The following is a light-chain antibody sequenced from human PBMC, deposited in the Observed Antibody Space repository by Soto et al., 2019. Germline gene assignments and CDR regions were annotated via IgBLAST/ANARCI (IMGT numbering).Light chain of an antibody. CDR1: SSDVGRYNF. Sequence: QSALTQTRSVSGSPGQSVTISCTGTSSDVGRYNFVSWYQQHPDKAPKLMIYDVIKRPSGVPDRFSGSKSGNTASLTIYGLQAEDEADYHCCSYAGSYTHVFGTGTKLTVL. CDR3: CSYAGSYTHV. CDR2: DVI. J-gene: IGLJ1*01. V-gene: IGLV2-11*01.